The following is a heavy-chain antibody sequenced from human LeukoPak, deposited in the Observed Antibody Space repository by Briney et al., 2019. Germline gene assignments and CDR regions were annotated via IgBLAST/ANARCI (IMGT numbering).Heavy chain of an antibody. J-gene: IGHJ4*02. Sequence: PSETLSLTCTVSGGSTSSSSYYWGWIRQPPGKGLEWIGSIYYSGSTYYNPSLKSRVTISVDTSKNQFSLKLSSVTAADTAVYYCARIRGYSYGHIDYWGQGTLVTVSS. D-gene: IGHD5-18*01. CDR1: GGSTSSSSYY. CDR3: ARIRGYSYGHIDY. CDR2: IYYSGST. V-gene: IGHV4-39*01.